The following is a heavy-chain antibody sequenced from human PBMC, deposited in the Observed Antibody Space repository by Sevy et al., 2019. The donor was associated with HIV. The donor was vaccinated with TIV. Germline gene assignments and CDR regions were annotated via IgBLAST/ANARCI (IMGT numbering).Heavy chain of an antibody. J-gene: IGHJ4*02. D-gene: IGHD6-19*01. CDR2: ISFSGNYI. Sequence: GGSLRLSCVASGINFKTYKINWVRQTPGKGLEWVSSISFSGNYIYYADFAKGRFTIYRDNARNSLYLQMISLTAEDTAVYYCATSSGWALDYWGQGTLVTVSS. V-gene: IGHV3-21*01. CDR3: ATSSGWALDY. CDR1: GINFKTYK.